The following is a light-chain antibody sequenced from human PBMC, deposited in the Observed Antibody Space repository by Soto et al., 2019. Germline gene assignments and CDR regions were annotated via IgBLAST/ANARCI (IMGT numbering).Light chain of an antibody. CDR2: EVS. CDR1: SSDVGYYTY. Sequence: QSALTQPASVSGSPGQSITISCTGTSSDVGYYTYVSWYQLHPGKAPKLMIYEVSNRPSGVSNRFSGSKSGNTASLTISGLQVEDEADYYCSSYTSSDYVFGTGTKLTVL. V-gene: IGLV2-14*01. CDR3: SSYTSSDYV. J-gene: IGLJ1*01.